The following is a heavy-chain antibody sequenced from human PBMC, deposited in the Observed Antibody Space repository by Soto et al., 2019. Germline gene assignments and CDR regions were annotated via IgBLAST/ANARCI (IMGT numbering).Heavy chain of an antibody. Sequence: ASVKVSCKASGYTFTSYAMHWVRQAPGQRLEWMGWINAGNGNTKYSQKFQGRVTITRDASASTAYMELSSLRSEDTAVYYCARASIAVAGTFYFDYWGQGTLVTVSS. CDR2: INAGNGNT. J-gene: IGHJ4*02. V-gene: IGHV1-3*01. CDR1: GYTFTSYA. D-gene: IGHD6-19*01. CDR3: ARASIAVAGTFYFDY.